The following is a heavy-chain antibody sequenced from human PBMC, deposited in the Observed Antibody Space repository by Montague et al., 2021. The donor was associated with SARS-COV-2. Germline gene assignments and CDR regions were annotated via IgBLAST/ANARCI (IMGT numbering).Heavy chain of an antibody. Sequence: SETLSLTCSVSGYSITRVFWGWLRQPPGKGLEWIWHLHHSGSTNFNSSLKIRLTMSPDTSKHQFSLQLSSVTAADTAVYYCARLYLGVNGKMYFFDAWGQGILVTVSS. CDR2: LHHSGST. CDR1: GYSITRVF. V-gene: IGHV4-59*01. D-gene: IGHD2-8*01. J-gene: IGHJ4*02. CDR3: ARLYLGVNGKMYFFDA.